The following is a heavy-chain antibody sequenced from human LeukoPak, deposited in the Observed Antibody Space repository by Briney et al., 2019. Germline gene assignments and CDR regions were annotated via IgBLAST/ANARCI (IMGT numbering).Heavy chain of an antibody. V-gene: IGHV3-30*18. CDR1: GFTFSSYG. Sequence: GGSLRLSCAASGFTFSSYGMHWVRQAPGKWLEWVAAISYDGSNKYYADSVKGRFTISRDNSKNTLYLQMNSLRAEDTAVYYCAKGPRAVADLGIRPYYFDYWGQGTLVTVSS. D-gene: IGHD6-19*01. CDR2: ISYDGSNK. J-gene: IGHJ4*02. CDR3: AKGPRAVADLGIRPYYFDY.